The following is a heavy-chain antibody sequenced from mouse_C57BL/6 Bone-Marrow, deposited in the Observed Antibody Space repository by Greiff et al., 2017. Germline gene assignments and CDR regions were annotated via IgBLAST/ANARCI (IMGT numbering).Heavy chain of an antibody. CDR1: GYTFTSYG. V-gene: IGHV1-81*01. J-gene: IGHJ2*01. D-gene: IGHD1-1*01. CDR3: ANYYGSSPDY. CDR2: IYPRSGNT. Sequence: VQLVESGAELARPGASVKLSCKASGYTFTSYGISWVKQRPGQGLEWIGEIYPRSGNTYYNEKFKGKATLTADKSSSTAYMELRSLTSEDSAVYFCANYYGSSPDYWGQGTTLTVSS.